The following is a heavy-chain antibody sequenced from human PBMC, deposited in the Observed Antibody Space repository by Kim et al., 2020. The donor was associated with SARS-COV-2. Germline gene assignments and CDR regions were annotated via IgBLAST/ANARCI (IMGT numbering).Heavy chain of an antibody. D-gene: IGHD3-10*01. CDR1: GGSISSYY. CDR2: IYYSGST. V-gene: IGHV4-59*13. Sequence: SETLSLTCTVSGGSISSYYWSWIRQPPGKGLEWIGYIYYSGSTNYNPSLKSRVTISVDTSKNQFSLKLSSVTAADTAVYYCARGTVRGVIYSSDYGMDVWGQGTTVTVSS. J-gene: IGHJ6*02. CDR3: ARGTVRGVIYSSDYGMDV.